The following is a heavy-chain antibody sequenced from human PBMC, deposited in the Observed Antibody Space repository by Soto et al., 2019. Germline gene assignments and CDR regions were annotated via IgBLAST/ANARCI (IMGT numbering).Heavy chain of an antibody. CDR1: GYTFTSYG. Sequence: ASVKVSCKASGYTFTSYGISWVRQAPGQGLEWMGWISAYNGNTNYAQKLQGRVTMTTDTSTSTAYMELRSLRSDDTAVYYCARDSTGSDVEVGNWFDPWGQGTLVTVSS. CDR3: ARDSTGSDVEVGNWFDP. V-gene: IGHV1-18*01. CDR2: ISAYNGNT. D-gene: IGHD2-21*01. J-gene: IGHJ5*02.